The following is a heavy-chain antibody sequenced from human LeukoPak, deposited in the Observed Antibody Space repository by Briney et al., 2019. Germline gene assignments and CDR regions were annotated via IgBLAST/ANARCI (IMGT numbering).Heavy chain of an antibody. CDR2: IRSKAYGGTT. CDR1: GFRFSNAW. Sequence: GGSLRLSCAASGFRFSNAWMSWVRQAPGKGLEWVGFIRSKAYGGTTEYAASVKGRFTISRDDSKSIAYLQMNSLKTEDTAVYYCTRDILDYYYYYYMDVWGKGTTVTISS. J-gene: IGHJ6*03. D-gene: IGHD2-15*01. V-gene: IGHV3-49*04. CDR3: TRDILDYYYYYYMDV.